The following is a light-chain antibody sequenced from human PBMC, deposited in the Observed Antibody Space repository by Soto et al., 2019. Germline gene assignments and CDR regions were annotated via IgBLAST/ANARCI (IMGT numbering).Light chain of an antibody. V-gene: IGKV1-5*03. CDR3: QQYNSMGT. Sequence: DIQMTQSPSTLSASLGDRVTITCRASQSISSWLAWFQQKPGKAPKLLIYKASTLERGVPSRFSGSGSGTEFTLTNSSLQPDDFATYYCQQYNSMGTFGQGTKVEIK. CDR1: QSISSW. CDR2: KAS. J-gene: IGKJ1*01.